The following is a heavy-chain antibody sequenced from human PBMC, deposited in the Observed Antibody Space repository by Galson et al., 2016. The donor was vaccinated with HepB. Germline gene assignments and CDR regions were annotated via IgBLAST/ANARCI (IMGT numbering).Heavy chain of an antibody. CDR3: AREGRGGSYNSLNYSSHYMDV. CDR2: ISSSSTYI. D-gene: IGHD1-26*01. V-gene: IGHV3-21*01. Sequence: SLRLSCAASGFTFSNYSLNWVRQAPGKGLEWASSISSSSTYIYYADSVKGRFTISRDNAKNSLYLQMSSRRAEDTAVYYSAREGRGGSYNSLNYSSHYMDVWGKETTVTVSS. J-gene: IGHJ6*03. CDR1: GFTFSNYS.